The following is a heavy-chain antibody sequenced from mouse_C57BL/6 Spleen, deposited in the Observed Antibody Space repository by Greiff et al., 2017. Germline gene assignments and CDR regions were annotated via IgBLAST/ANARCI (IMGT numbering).Heavy chain of an antibody. CDR2: IDPSDSYT. CDR1: GYTFTSYW. J-gene: IGHJ3*01. CDR3: ARKGGYDYDEAWFAY. D-gene: IGHD2-4*01. Sequence: QVQLQQPGAELVMPGASVKLSCKASGYTFTSYWMHCVKQRPGQGLEWIGEIDPSDSYTNYNQKFKGKSTLTVDKSSSTAYMQLSSLTSEDSAVYYCARKGGYDYDEAWFAYWGQGTLVTVSA. V-gene: IGHV1-69*01.